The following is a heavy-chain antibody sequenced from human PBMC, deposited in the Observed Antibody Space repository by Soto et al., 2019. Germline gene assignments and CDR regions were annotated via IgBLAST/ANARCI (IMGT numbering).Heavy chain of an antibody. V-gene: IGHV3-23*01. D-gene: IGHD3-9*01. CDR1: GFTFSSYA. CDR3: AKGGYFDWLLTRKVFDY. CDR2: ISGSGGST. Sequence: GGSLRLSCAASGFTFSSYAMSWVRQAPGKGLEWVSAISGSGGSTYYADSVKGRFTISRDNSKNTLYLQMNSLRAEDTAVYYCAKGGYFDWLLTRKVFDYWGQGTLVTVPQ. J-gene: IGHJ4*02.